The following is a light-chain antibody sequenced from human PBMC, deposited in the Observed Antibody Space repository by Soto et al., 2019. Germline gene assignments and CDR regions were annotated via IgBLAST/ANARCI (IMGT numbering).Light chain of an antibody. J-gene: IGLJ1*01. Sequence: QAVLTQPPWASGTPGQGVTISWSGSTSNIGSNYVYWYQQLPGTTPKLLIYRNNQRPSGVPDRFPGSKSGTSASLAISGLRSDDEADYFCATWDASLNGFYVFGTGTKLTVL. CDR3: ATWDASLNGFYV. V-gene: IGLV1-47*01. CDR2: RNN. CDR1: TSNIGSNY.